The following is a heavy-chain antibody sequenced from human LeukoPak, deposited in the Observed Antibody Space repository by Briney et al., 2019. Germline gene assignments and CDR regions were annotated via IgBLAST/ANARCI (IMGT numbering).Heavy chain of an antibody. CDR2: ISGSGGST. CDR1: GFTFSSYA. D-gene: IGHD3-22*01. V-gene: IGHV3-23*01. J-gene: IGHJ4*02. CDR3: AKHYDSSGYYYDY. Sequence: GGSLRLSCAASGFTFSSYAMSWVRQAPGKGLEWVSAISGSGGSTYYADSVKGRFTISGDNSKNTLYLQTNSLRAEDTAVYYCAKHYDSSGYYYDYWGQGTLVTVSS.